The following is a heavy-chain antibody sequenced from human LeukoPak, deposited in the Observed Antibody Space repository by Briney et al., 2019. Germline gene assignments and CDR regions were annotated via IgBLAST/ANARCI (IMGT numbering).Heavy chain of an antibody. D-gene: IGHD3-3*01. J-gene: IGHJ3*02. CDR2: IYTSGST. V-gene: IGHV4-4*07. CDR3: ARDIISGDDFWSGSTEHAFDI. CDR1: GGSISSYY. Sequence: KTSETLSLTCTVSGGSISSYYWSWIRQPAGKGLEWIGRIYTSGSTNYNPSLKSRVTISVDTSKNQFSLKLSSVTAADTAVYYCARDIISGDDFWSGSTEHAFDIWGQGTMVTVSS.